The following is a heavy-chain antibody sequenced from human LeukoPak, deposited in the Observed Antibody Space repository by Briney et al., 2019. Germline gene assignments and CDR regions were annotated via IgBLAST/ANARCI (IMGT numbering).Heavy chain of an antibody. CDR2: MNPNSGNT. CDR1: GYTFTSYG. CDR3: ARGLSTLAAAGR. V-gene: IGHV1-8*02. Sequence: ASVKVSCKASGYTFTSYGINWVRQATGQGLEWMAWMNPNSGNTGYAQKFQGRVTMTRNTSISTAYMELSSLRSEDTAVYYCARGLSTLAAAGRWGQGTLVTVSS. J-gene: IGHJ4*02. D-gene: IGHD6-13*01.